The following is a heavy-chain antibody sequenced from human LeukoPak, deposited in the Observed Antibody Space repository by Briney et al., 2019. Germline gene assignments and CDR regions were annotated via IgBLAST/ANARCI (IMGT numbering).Heavy chain of an antibody. Sequence: GRSLRLSCAASGFTFSHYAFHWVRQPPGKGLEWVAVIWSDATNQFYADSVKGRFTICRDYSQKTVYLEMDSLTIEDTAIYYCAKDAQRGFDYSNSLEYWGPGTLVSVSS. V-gene: IGHV3-33*06. J-gene: IGHJ4*02. CDR3: AKDAQRGFDYSNSLEY. D-gene: IGHD4-11*01. CDR1: GFTFSHYA. CDR2: IWSDATNQ.